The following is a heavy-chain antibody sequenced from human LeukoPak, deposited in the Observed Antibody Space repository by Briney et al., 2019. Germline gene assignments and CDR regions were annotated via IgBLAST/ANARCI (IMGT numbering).Heavy chain of an antibody. CDR2: ISAYNGNT. Sequence: ASVKVSCKASGYTFTSYGISWVRQAPGQGLEWMGWISAYNGNTNYAQKLQGRVTMTTDTSTSTAYMELRSLRSDDTAVYYCARAWGAMVSPHYYYYGMDVWGQVTTVTVSS. CDR1: GYTFTSYG. J-gene: IGHJ6*02. V-gene: IGHV1-18*01. D-gene: IGHD5-18*01. CDR3: ARAWGAMVSPHYYYYGMDV.